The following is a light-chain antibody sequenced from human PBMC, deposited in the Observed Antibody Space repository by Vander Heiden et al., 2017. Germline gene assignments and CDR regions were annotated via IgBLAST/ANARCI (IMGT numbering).Light chain of an antibody. CDR2: EVT. J-gene: IGLJ7*01. CDR1: SSDVGGYNY. Sequence: QSALTQPPSASGSPGQSVTISCTGTSSDVGGYNYVSWYKHHPGKAPKRRRYEVTKRPSGVPDRVSGSKSVNTASLTVSGLQAEDEADDDCSSYADSNKVGG. V-gene: IGLV2-8*01. CDR3: SSYADSNK.